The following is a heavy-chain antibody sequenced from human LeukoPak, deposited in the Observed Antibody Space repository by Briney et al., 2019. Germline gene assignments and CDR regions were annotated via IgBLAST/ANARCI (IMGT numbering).Heavy chain of an antibody. CDR1: GFTLSDYY. CDR2: ISSSTSYT. CDR3: ARTIAAAGNSNWFDP. J-gene: IGHJ5*02. D-gene: IGHD6-13*01. V-gene: IGHV3-11*06. Sequence: GGSLRLSCAASGFTLSDYYMSWIRQAPGKGLEWVSYISSSTSYTNYADSVKGRFTISRDNAKNSLYLQMNSLRAEDTAVYYCARTIAAAGNSNWFDPWGQGTLVTVSS.